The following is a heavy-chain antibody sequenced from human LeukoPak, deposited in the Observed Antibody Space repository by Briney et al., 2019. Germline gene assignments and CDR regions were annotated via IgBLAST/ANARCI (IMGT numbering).Heavy chain of an antibody. D-gene: IGHD5-18*01. Sequence: GGSLRLSCAASGFTFSSYAMHWVRQAPGKGLEWVAVISYDGSNKYYADSVKGRFTTSRDNSKNTLYLQMNSLRAEDTAVYYCARARGYSYGTNYFDYWGQGTLVTVSS. CDR2: ISYDGSNK. V-gene: IGHV3-30*04. CDR1: GFTFSSYA. J-gene: IGHJ4*02. CDR3: ARARGYSYGTNYFDY.